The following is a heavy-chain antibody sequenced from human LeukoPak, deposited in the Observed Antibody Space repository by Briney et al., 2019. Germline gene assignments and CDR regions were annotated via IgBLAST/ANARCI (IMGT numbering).Heavy chain of an antibody. J-gene: IGHJ4*02. CDR3: ALTPYCGGDCYSGYWGYFDY. D-gene: IGHD2-21*02. CDR2: IIPILGIA. CDR1: GYTFSSYA. Sequence: GASVKVSCKASGYTFSSYAISWVRQAPGQGLEWMGRIIPILGIANYAQKFQGRVTITADKSTSTAYMELSSLRSEDTAVYYCALTPYCGGDCYSGYWGYFDYWGQGTLVTVSS. V-gene: IGHV1-69*04.